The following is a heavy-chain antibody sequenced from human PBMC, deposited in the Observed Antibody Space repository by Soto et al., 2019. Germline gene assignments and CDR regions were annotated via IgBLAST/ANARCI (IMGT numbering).Heavy chain of an antibody. V-gene: IGHV5-51*01. CDR2: IYPSDSDT. CDR1: GYSFTSYW. Sequence: EVQLVQSGAEVKKPGESLKISCKGSGYSFTSYWIGWVRQMPGKGLEWMGTIYPSDSDTKYSPSFQGQVTTPADKSISTAYLHGSSLKASDTAIYYCASRGFSYGYAFDIWGQGTMVSVSS. D-gene: IGHD5-18*01. J-gene: IGHJ3*02. CDR3: ASRGFSYGYAFDI.